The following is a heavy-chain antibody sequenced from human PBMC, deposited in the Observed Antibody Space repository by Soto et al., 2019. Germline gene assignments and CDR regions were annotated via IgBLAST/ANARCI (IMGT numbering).Heavy chain of an antibody. Sequence: VQLMQSGAEVKKPGSSGKVSCKASGGTFSSHSINWVGQAPGQGLEWMGGIITLFGTSNYAQNFQGRVTITADQSTSTAYMELNSLTSDDTAVYYCAREVGYGDFSAALLDWGQGTLVTVSS. D-gene: IGHD2-21*02. CDR1: GGTFSSHS. J-gene: IGHJ4*02. V-gene: IGHV1-69*01. CDR2: IITLFGTS. CDR3: AREVGYGDFSAALLD.